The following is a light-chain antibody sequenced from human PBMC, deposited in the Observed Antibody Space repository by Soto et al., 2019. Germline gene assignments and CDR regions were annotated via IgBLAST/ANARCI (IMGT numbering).Light chain of an antibody. Sequence: NFMLTQPHSVSESPGKTVTISCTRSSGGIASNYVQWYQQRPGSAPPTIIYGDTLRPSGVPARFSGSIDISSNSASLTISGLKTEDEADYYCQSYGVFGGRTKLTVL. J-gene: IGLJ3*02. CDR1: SGGIASNY. V-gene: IGLV6-57*04. CDR2: GDT. CDR3: QSYGV.